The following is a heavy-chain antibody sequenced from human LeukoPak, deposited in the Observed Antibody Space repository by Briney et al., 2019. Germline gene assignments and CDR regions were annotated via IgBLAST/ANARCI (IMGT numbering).Heavy chain of an antibody. V-gene: IGHV4-28*01. CDR3: ARSTIWRGFDP. J-gene: IGHJ5*02. CDR2: IYYSGST. CDR1: GYSISSSNW. Sequence: PSDTLSLTCAVSGYSISSSNWWGWIRQPPGKGLEWIGYIYYSGSTYYNPSLKSRVTMSVETSKNQFSMKLTSVTAVDTSVYYGARSTIWRGFDPWGQGTLVTVSS. D-gene: IGHD3-3*01.